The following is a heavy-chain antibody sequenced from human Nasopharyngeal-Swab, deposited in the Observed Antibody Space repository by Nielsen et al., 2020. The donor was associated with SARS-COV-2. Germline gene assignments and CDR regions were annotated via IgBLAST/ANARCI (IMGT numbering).Heavy chain of an antibody. V-gene: IGHV3-21*01. CDR3: ARDGGLTGFNF. D-gene: IGHD3-9*01. CDR1: GFPFSNYT. Sequence: GESLKISCAASGFPFSNYTMTWVRQAPGKVLEWVSSITSIGGYIHYADSVKGHVPISRDDAKNSLYLQMNRLRVEDTAVYYCARDGGLTGFNFWGQGTLVTVSS. CDR2: ITSIGGYI. J-gene: IGHJ4*02.